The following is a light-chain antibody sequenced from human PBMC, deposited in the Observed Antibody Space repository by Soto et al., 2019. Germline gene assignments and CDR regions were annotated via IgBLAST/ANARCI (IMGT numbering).Light chain of an antibody. Sequence: IVLTQSPDTLSVSPGETATLSCRASQSADSNLAWYQQKPGQAPRLLMYRISARATGIPARFSGSGSGTEFTLTISSLQSEDAAVYYCQQHNNWPLTFGGGTKVEI. V-gene: IGKV3D-15*01. CDR1: QSADSN. CDR3: QQHNNWPLT. J-gene: IGKJ4*01. CDR2: RIS.